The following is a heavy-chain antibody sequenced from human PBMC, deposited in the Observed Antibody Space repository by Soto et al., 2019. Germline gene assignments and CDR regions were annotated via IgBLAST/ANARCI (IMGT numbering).Heavy chain of an antibody. D-gene: IGHD3-3*01. V-gene: IGHV3-74*01. CDR3: ARGWVERLPRQPPSDD. Sequence: EVQLVESGGGLVQPGGSLRLSCAASGISLSAYWMHWVRQVPGKGLEWIARINEDGRSTSYMDSVKGRFTISRDNARDNLYLQMNSLRLEDTAVYYCARGWVERLPRQPPSDDWGQGTLVTVSS. CDR1: GISLSAYW. CDR2: INEDGRST. J-gene: IGHJ4*02.